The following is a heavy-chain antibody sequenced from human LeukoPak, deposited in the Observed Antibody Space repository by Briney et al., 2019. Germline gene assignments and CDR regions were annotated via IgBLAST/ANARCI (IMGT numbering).Heavy chain of an antibody. CDR1: GGSISSGGYY. D-gene: IGHD2-2*01. V-gene: IGHV4-30-2*01. J-gene: IGHJ3*02. CDR3: ARDSTPPAASRDAFDT. CDR2: IYHSGST. Sequence: PSETLSLTCTVSGGSISSGGYYWSWIRQPPGKGLEWIGYIYHSGSTYYNPSLKSRVTISVDRSKNQFSLKLSSVTAADTAVYYCARDSTPPAASRDAFDTWGQGTMVTVSS.